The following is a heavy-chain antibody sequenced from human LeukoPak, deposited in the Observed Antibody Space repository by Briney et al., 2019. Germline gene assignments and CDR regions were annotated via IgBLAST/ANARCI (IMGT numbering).Heavy chain of an antibody. CDR2: ISYDGSNK. CDR1: GFTFSSYA. D-gene: IGHD3-16*02. J-gene: IGHJ4*02. CDR3: ASTGVTFGGVIAIDY. Sequence: PGGSLRLSCAASGFTFSSYAMHWVRQAPGKGLEWVAVISYDGSNKYYADSVKGRFTISRDNSKNTLYLQMNSLRAEDTAVYYCASTGVTFGGVIAIDYWGQGTLVTVSS. V-gene: IGHV3-30*04.